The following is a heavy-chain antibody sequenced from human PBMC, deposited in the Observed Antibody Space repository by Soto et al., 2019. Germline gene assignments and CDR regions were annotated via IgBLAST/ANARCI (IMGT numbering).Heavy chain of an antibody. Sequence: SETRSLTCTVSGGSISSSSYYWGWIRQPPGKGLEWIGSIYYSGSTYYNPSLKSRVTISVDTSKNQFSLKLSSVTAADTAVYYCARQGAYCGGDCYSGYWGQGTLVTVSS. CDR2: IYYSGST. CDR1: GGSISSSSYY. V-gene: IGHV4-39*01. D-gene: IGHD2-21*02. J-gene: IGHJ4*02. CDR3: ARQGAYCGGDCYSGY.